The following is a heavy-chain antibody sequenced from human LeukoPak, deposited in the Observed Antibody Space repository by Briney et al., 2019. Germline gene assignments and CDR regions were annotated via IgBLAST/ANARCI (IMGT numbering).Heavy chain of an antibody. CDR1: GVSINSINSY. CDR2: FYTLGCT. CDR3: AGRIAVAGTYYYDYTDV. D-gene: IGHD6-19*01. J-gene: IGHJ6*02. Sequence: WETLSLTCTVSGVSINSINSYWGWIRQPPGKGLEWIGRFYTLGCTNYNPSLKSRVTMPVDTSKNHFSLKLSSVTAADTAVYYCAGRIAVAGTYYYDYTDVWGQGTTVTVSS. V-gene: IGHV4-39*07.